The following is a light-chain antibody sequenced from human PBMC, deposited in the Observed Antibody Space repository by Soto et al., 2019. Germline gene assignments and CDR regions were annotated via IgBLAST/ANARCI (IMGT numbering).Light chain of an antibody. V-gene: IGLV2-14*03. Sequence: QSALTQPASVYGSPGQSITISCTGTSSDADTYNYVSWYQQHPGKAPKVMIYDVSNRPSGVSNLFSGSKSGNTASLTISGLEAEYEADYYCSSYTGSSTSLIFGAGTKSTVL. J-gene: IGLJ2*01. CDR2: DVS. CDR1: SSDADTYNY. CDR3: SSYTGSSTSLI.